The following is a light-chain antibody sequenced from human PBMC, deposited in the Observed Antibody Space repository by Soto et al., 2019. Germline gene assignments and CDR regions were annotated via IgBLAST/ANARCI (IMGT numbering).Light chain of an antibody. CDR1: QSIGEW. Sequence: DIQMTQSPVTLSPSVGDRVAITCRASQSIGEWLAWYQHKPGKAPKLLIYRASHLATGVPSRFSSSGSGTEFTFTISSLQPDDFATYYCHHYDSYPVTFGQGTNLEI. CDR3: HHYDSYPVT. CDR2: RAS. V-gene: IGKV1-5*03. J-gene: IGKJ2*01.